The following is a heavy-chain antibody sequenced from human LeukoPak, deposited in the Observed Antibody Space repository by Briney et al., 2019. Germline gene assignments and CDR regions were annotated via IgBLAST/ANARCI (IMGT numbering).Heavy chain of an antibody. J-gene: IGHJ3*02. CDR1: GFTFSSYS. Sequence: GGSLRLSCAAFGFTFSSYSMNWVRQAPGKGLEWVSYISSSSSTKYYADSVKGRFTISRDNAKNSLYLQMNSLRAEDTAVYYCARGMSSGRYAVDIWGQGTMVTVSS. V-gene: IGHV3-48*01. CDR2: ISSSSSTK. D-gene: IGHD6-19*01. CDR3: ARGMSSGRYAVDI.